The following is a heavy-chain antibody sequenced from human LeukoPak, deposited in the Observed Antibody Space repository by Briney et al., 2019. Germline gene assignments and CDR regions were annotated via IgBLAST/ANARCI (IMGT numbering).Heavy chain of an antibody. CDR2: IYPGDSDT. V-gene: IGHV5-51*01. Sequence: GESLKISCKGSGYSFTSYWIGWVRQMPGKGLEWMGIIYPGDSDTRYSPSFQGQVTISADKSISTAYLQWNSLKASDTAMYYCARSSNYYDSSGYPAEYFQHWGQGTLVTVSS. D-gene: IGHD3-22*01. CDR3: ARSSNYYDSSGYPAEYFQH. CDR1: GYSFTSYW. J-gene: IGHJ1*01.